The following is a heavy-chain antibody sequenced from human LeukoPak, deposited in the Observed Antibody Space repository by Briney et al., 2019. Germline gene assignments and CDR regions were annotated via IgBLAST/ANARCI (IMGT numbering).Heavy chain of an antibody. CDR3: ARGGRYCSSTSCYGNWFDP. J-gene: IGHJ5*02. Sequence: GGSLRLSCAASGFTFSSYAIHWVRQAPGKGLEWVAVISYDGSNKYYADSVKGRFTISRDNSKNTLYLQMNSLRAEDTAVYYCARGGRYCSSTSCYGNWFDPWGQGTLVTVSS. V-gene: IGHV3-30-3*01. D-gene: IGHD2-2*01. CDR1: GFTFSSYA. CDR2: ISYDGSNK.